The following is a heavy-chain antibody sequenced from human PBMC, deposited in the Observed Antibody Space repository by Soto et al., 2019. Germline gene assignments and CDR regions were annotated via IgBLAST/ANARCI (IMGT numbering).Heavy chain of an antibody. J-gene: IGHJ6*02. CDR1: GFTVSSNY. CDR3: ARDSSGYDSSGYYYYYYGMDV. D-gene: IGHD3-22*01. Sequence: PGGSLRLSCAASGFTVSSNYMSWVRQAPGKGLEWVSVIYSGGSTYYADSVKGRFTISRDNSKNTLYLQMNSLRAEDTAVYYCARDSSGYDSSGYYYYYYGMDVWGQGTTVTRLL. V-gene: IGHV3-66*01. CDR2: IYSGGST.